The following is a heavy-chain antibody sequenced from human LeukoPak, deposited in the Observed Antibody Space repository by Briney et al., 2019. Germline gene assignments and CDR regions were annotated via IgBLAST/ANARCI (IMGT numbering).Heavy chain of an antibody. V-gene: IGHV4-4*07. CDR2: IYTSGST. J-gene: IGHJ3*02. CDR1: GGSISSYY. D-gene: IGHD2-2*01. CDR3: ARSLRLGVVVVPAAMGAFDI. Sequence: PSETLSLTCTVSGGSISSYYWSWIRQPAGKGLEWTGRIYTSGSTNYNPSLKSRVTMSVDTSKNQFSLKLSSVTAADTAVYYCARSLRLGVVVVPAAMGAFDIWGQGTMVTVSS.